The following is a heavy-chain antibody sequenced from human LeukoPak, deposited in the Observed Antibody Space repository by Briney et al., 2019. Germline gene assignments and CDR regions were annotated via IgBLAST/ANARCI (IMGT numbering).Heavy chain of an antibody. Sequence: EASVKVSCKASGYTFTGYYMHWVRLAPGQGLEWMGWINPNSGGTNYAQKFQGRVTMTRDTSISTAYMELSRLRSDDTAVYYCAREIVVTAYFDYWGQGTLVAVSS. CDR1: GYTFTGYY. V-gene: IGHV1-2*02. J-gene: IGHJ4*02. CDR3: AREIVVTAYFDY. D-gene: IGHD2-21*02. CDR2: INPNSGGT.